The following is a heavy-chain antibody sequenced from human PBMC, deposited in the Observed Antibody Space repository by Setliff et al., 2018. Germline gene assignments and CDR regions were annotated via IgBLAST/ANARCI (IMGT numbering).Heavy chain of an antibody. V-gene: IGHV4-39*01. CDR1: GGSTSSGDYY. CDR2: IYYSGST. J-gene: IGHJ4*01. D-gene: IGHD6-13*01. CDR3: ARHDRQQVNFDY. Sequence: SETLSLTCTVSGGSTSSGDYYWSWIRQPPGKGLEWIGSIYYSGSTYYNPSLKSRVTISLDTSKNQYSLKLSSVTAADTAVYYCARHDRQQVNFDYWGQGTLVTVSS.